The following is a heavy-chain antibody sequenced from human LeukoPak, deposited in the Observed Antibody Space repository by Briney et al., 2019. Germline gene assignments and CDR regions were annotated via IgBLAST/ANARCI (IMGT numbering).Heavy chain of an antibody. CDR3: AKEYSSGWSYWYFDL. J-gene: IGHJ2*01. V-gene: IGHV3-21*01. Sequence: GGSLRLSCAASGFTFSSYSMNRVRQAPGKGLEWVSSISSSSSYIYYADSVKGRFTISRDNAKNSLYLQMNSLRAEDTAVYFCAKEYSSGWSYWYFDLWGRGTLVTVSS. CDR2: ISSSSSYI. D-gene: IGHD6-19*01. CDR1: GFTFSSYS.